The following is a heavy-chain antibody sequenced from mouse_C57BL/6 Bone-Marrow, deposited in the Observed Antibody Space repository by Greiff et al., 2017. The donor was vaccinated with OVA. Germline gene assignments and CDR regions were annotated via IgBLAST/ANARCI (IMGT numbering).Heavy chain of an antibody. D-gene: IGHD2-14*01. J-gene: IGHJ1*03. V-gene: IGHV1-53*01. CDR1: GYTFTSYW. CDR3: ARRVRRYWYFDV. CDR2: INPSNGGT. Sequence: QVQLKQSGTELVKPGASVKLSCKASGYTFTSYWMHWVKQRPGQGLEWIGNINPSNGGTNYNEKFKSKATLTVDKSSSTAYMQLSSLTSEDSAVYYCARRVRRYWYFDVWGTGTTVTVSS.